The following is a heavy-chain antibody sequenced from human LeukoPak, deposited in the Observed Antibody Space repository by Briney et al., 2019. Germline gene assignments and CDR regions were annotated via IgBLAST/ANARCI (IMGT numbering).Heavy chain of an antibody. V-gene: IGHV3-7*01. Sequence: PGGSLRLSCAASGFTFSNYWMTCVRQAPGKGLEWVANIKQDGGEKNYVDSVKGRFTISRDNAQNSLYLQMNSLRAEDTAVYYCASTATCSFWGQGTMITVSS. CDR3: ASTATCSF. CDR1: GFTFSNYW. D-gene: IGHD2-2*01. J-gene: IGHJ3*01. CDR2: IKQDGGEK.